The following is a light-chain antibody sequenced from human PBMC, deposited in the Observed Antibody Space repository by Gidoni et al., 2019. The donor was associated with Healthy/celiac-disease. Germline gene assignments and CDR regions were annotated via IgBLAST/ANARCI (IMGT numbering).Light chain of an antibody. CDR1: SSDVGGYNY. CDR2: EFS. J-gene: IGLJ2*01. Sequence: QSALTRRHYASGTHGQAITISCTGTSSDVGGYNYVSWYQQHPGKAPQLMIYEFSKRPSGVPDRVSGSKSGNTASLTVSGLQAEDEADYYCSSYAGSNNFVLFFGGTKLTVL. CDR3: SSYAGSNNFVL. V-gene: IGLV2-8*01.